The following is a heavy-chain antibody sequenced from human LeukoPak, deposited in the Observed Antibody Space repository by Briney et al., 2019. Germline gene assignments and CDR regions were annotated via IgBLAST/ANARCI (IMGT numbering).Heavy chain of an antibody. CDR3: AKDPTSVGGRHDWLLDS. D-gene: IGHD3-9*01. V-gene: IGHV3-23*01. CDR1: GFTINNNV. CDR2: ITGSGDKT. J-gene: IGHJ5*02. Sequence: GGSLRLSCEASGFTINNNVMNWVRQAPGKGLEWVSSITGSGDKTYYVDSVKGRFTISRDNSKNTLYLQMNYLRAEDTAVYYCAKDPTSVGGRHDWLLDSWGQGTLVTVSS.